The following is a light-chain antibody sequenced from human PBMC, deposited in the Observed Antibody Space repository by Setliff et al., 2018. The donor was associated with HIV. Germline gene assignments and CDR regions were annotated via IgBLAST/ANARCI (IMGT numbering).Light chain of an antibody. J-gene: IGLJ1*01. CDR3: CSFAGIYV. V-gene: IGLV2-11*01. Sequence: QSALTQPRSVSGSPGQSVTISCTGTSSDVGENNYVSWYQDHPGKAPKLMTYDVNKRPSGVPDRFSGSKSGNTASLTISGLQADDEADYYCCSFAGIYVFGTGTKVTVL. CDR1: SSDVGENNY. CDR2: DVN.